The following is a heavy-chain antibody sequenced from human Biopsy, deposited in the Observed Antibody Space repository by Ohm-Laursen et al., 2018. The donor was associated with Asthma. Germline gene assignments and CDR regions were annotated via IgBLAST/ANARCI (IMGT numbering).Heavy chain of an antibody. CDR3: ARGLFGMDV. J-gene: IGHJ6*02. CDR1: GYIFTSHA. D-gene: IGHD6-19*01. Sequence: SVKVSCKASGYIFTSHAMNWVRQAPGQGLEWMGRINTNTGNPTYAQGYTGRFVFSLDTSVSTAYLQISSLKADDTAVYYCARGLFGMDVWGQGTTVTVSS. CDR2: INTNTGNP. V-gene: IGHV7-4-1*02.